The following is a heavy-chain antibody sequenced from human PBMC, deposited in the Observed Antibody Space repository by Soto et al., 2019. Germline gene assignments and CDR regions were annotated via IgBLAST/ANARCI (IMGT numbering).Heavy chain of an antibody. Sequence: SETLSLTCTVSGGSISSYYWSWIRQPPGKGLEWIGYIYYSGSTNYNPSLKSRVTISVDTSKNQFSLKLSSVTAADTAVYYCARGELRYCDWPPEDNLFDPCVQGTLVTVSS. J-gene: IGHJ5*02. V-gene: IGHV4-59*01. D-gene: IGHD3-9*01. CDR3: ARGELRYCDWPPEDNLFDP. CDR2: IYYSGST. CDR1: GGSISSYY.